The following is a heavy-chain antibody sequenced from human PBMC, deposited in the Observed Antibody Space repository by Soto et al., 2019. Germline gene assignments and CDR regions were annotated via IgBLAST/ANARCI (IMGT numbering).Heavy chain of an antibody. V-gene: IGHV3-7*03. J-gene: IGHJ6*02. CDR1: GFTFTSYW. CDR3: ARGSGGHNYYYGMDV. Sequence: LRLSCAASGFTFTSYWMTWVRQAPGKGLEWVANIGEDGSEKYYVDSVKGRFTISRDNAKNSLYLQMNSLRADDTAVYYCARGSGGHNYYYGMDVWGQGTTVTVSS. D-gene: IGHD2-15*01. CDR2: IGEDGSEK.